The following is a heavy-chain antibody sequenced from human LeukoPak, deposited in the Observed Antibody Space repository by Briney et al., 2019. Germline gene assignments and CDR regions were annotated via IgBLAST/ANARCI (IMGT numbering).Heavy chain of an antibody. V-gene: IGHV3-23*01. J-gene: IGHJ6*03. CDR2: ISGSGGST. D-gene: IGHD3-3*01. Sequence: GGSLRLSCAASGFTFSSYAMSWVRQAPGKGLEWVSAISGSGGSTYYADSVKGRFTISRDNSKNTLYLQMNSLRAEVTAVYYCARHESGYYDFWSGYYEYYYMDVWGKGTTVTVSS. CDR1: GFTFSSYA. CDR3: ARHESGYYDFWSGYYEYYYMDV.